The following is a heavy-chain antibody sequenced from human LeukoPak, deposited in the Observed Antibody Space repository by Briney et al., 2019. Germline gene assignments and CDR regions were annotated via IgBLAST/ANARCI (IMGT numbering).Heavy chain of an antibody. D-gene: IGHD3-3*01. J-gene: IGHJ3*02. CDR2: ISGSGGST. Sequence: GGSLRLSCAASGFTFSSYAMSWVREAPGKGLEWVSAISGSGGSTYYADSVKGRFTISRDNSKNTLYLQMNSLRAEDTAVYYCANPGLDFWSGYYDAFDIWGQGTMVTVSS. CDR3: ANPGLDFWSGYYDAFDI. CDR1: GFTFSSYA. V-gene: IGHV3-23*01.